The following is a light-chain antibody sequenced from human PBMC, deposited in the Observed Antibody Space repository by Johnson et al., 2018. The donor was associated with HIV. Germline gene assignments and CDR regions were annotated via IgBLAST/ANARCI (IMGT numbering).Light chain of an antibody. CDR2: GNN. Sequence: SVLTQPPSVSAAPGQKVTISCSGSSSNIGNNYVSWYQQFPGTAPKLLIYGNNKRPSGIPDRFSGSKSGTSATLGITGLQTGDEADYYCGTWDSSLSVYVFGIATKVTVL. J-gene: IGLJ1*01. V-gene: IGLV1-51*01. CDR3: GTWDSSLSVYV. CDR1: SSNIGNNY.